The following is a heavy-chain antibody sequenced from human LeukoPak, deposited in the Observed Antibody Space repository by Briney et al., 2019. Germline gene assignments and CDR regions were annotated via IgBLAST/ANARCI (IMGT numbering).Heavy chain of an antibody. Sequence: GGSLRLSCAASGFTFSSYWMHWVRQAPGKGLVWVSRINSDGSSTSYADSVKGRFTISRDNAKNTLYLQMNSLRAEDTAVYYCAKGAYSSGWSPIAYYYYGMDVWGQGTTVTVSS. CDR2: INSDGSST. CDR3: AKGAYSSGWSPIAYYYYGMDV. D-gene: IGHD6-19*01. V-gene: IGHV3-74*01. CDR1: GFTFSSYW. J-gene: IGHJ6*02.